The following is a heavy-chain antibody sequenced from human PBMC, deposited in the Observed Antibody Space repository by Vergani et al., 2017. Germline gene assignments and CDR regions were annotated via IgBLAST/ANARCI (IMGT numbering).Heavy chain of an antibody. V-gene: IGHV1-69*04. D-gene: IGHD4-17*01. J-gene: IGHJ6*02. Sequence: QVQLVQSGAEVKKPGSSVTVSCKASGGTFSSYAISWVRQAPGQGLEWMGRIIPILGIATYAQKFQGRVTITADKSTTTAYMELSSLRSEDTAVYYCALPLVDYDYYYYGMDVWGQGTTVTVSS. CDR2: IIPILGIA. CDR3: ALPLVDYDYYYYGMDV. CDR1: GGTFSSYA.